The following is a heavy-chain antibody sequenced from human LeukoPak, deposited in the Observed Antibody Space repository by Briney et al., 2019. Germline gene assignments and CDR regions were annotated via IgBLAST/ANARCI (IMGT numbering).Heavy chain of an antibody. CDR2: INPNSGGT. CDR3: ARGRRYDFWSGNTSPSFDY. J-gene: IGHJ4*02. V-gene: IGHV1-2*03. Sequence: LEASVKVSCKASGYTFTGYYMHWVRQAPGQGLEWMGWINPNSGGTNYAQKFQGRVTMTRDTSISTAYMELSRLRSDDTAVYYCARGRRYDFWSGNTSPSFDYWGQGTLVTVSS. D-gene: IGHD3-3*01. CDR1: GYTFTGYY.